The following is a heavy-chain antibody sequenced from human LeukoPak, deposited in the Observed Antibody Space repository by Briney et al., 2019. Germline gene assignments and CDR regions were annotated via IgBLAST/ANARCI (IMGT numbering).Heavy chain of an antibody. D-gene: IGHD3-3*01. CDR3: ARVANYDFWSGQFDY. CDR2: INPNSGGT. Sequence: ASVKASCKASGYTFTGYYMHWVRQAPGQGLEWMGWINPNSGGTNYAQKFQGRVTMTRDTSISTAYMELSRLRSDDTAVYYCARVANYDFWSGQFDYWGQGTLVTVSS. J-gene: IGHJ4*02. CDR1: GYTFTGYY. V-gene: IGHV1-2*02.